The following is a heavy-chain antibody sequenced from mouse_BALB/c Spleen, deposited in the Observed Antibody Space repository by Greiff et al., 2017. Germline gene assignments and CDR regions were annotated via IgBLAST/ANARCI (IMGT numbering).Heavy chain of an antibody. J-gene: IGHJ3*01. D-gene: IGHD1-1*01. CDR3: TGGSFAY. CDR1: GFTFSNYW. CDR2: IRLKSNNYAT. V-gene: IGHV6-6*02. Sequence: EVKVVESGGGLVQPGGSMKLSCVASGFTFSNYWMNWVRQSPVKGLEWVAEIRLKSNNYATHYAESVKGRFTISRDDSKSSVYLQMNNLRAEDTGIYYCTGGSFAYWGQGTLVTVSA.